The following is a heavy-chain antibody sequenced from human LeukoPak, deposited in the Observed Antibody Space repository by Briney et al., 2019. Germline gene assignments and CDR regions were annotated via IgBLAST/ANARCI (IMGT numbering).Heavy chain of an antibody. CDR3: ARGPVRGSGYEYYFDY. CDR2: IYYSGST. Sequence: SETLSLTCAVSGGSISSGGYSWSWIRQPPGKGLEWIGYIYYSGSTYCNPSLKSRVTISVDTSKNQFSLKLSSVTAADTAVYYCARGPVRGSGYEYYFDYWGQGTLVTVSS. D-gene: IGHD3-22*01. CDR1: GGSISSGGYS. J-gene: IGHJ4*02. V-gene: IGHV4-30-4*07.